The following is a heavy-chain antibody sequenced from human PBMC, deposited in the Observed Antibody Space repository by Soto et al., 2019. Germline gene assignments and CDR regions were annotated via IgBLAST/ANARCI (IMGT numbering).Heavy chain of an antibody. Sequence: QVQLQESGPGLVKPSQTLSLTCTVSGGSIRGGDYYWSWIRQHPGKGLEWIGYIFYSGNSFYNPFLKSGVTISVDTSKIQFSLQLSSVTAADTAIDYCERLSSLYYNSDYGGYYFDYWGQGTLVSVSS. V-gene: IGHV4-31*03. CDR3: ERLSSLYYNSDYGGYYFDY. CDR1: GGSIRGGDYY. D-gene: IGHD3-10*01. CDR2: IFYSGNS. J-gene: IGHJ4*02.